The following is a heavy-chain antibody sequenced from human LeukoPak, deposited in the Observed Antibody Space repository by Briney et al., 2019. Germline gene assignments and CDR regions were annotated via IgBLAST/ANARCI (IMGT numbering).Heavy chain of an antibody. CDR2: IRHEGSYK. CDR3: AKVSITALDY. CDR1: GFTFSSYW. J-gene: IGHJ4*02. Sequence: GGSLRLSCAASGFTFSSYWMSWVRQAPGKGLKWVAFIRHEGSYKFYADFVKGRFTISRDDSKNTLYLQMNSLRAEDTAMYYCAKVSITALDYWGQGTLVTVSS. D-gene: IGHD1-20*01. V-gene: IGHV3-30*02.